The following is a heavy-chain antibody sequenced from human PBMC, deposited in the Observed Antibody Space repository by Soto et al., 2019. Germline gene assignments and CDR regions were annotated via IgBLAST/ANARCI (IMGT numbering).Heavy chain of an antibody. CDR1: GFTFNFYA. CDR3: AKYSELPYEAYLQQ. V-gene: IGHV3-23*01. Sequence: GGSLRLACAASGFTFNFYAMSWVRQSPGKGLEWVSAISSNGGRTFYADSLRGRFTISRDNSKSALYLQMNNLRAEDTAIYYCAKYSELPYEAYLQQWGQGTLVTVSS. CDR2: ISSNGGRT. D-gene: IGHD1-7*01. J-gene: IGHJ1*01.